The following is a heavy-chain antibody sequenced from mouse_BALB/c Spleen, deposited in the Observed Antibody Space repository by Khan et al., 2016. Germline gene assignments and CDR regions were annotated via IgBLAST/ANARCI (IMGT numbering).Heavy chain of an antibody. CDR1: GSKFTDYE. D-gene: IGHD4-1*01. CDR3: TRLGFAY. CDR2: IDPETGGT. J-gene: IGHJ3*01. V-gene: IGHV1-15*01. Sequence: QVQLQQSGTELVRPGASVTLSCKASGSKFTDYEMHWVKQTPVHGLEWIGAIDPETGGTVYTQKFKGKATLTADKSSNTAYMELRSLTSEDSAVYYCTRLGFAYWGQGTLVTVSA.